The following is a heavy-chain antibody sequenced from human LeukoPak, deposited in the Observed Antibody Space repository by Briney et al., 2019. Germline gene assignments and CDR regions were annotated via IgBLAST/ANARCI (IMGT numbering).Heavy chain of an antibody. V-gene: IGHV1-69*06. CDR2: IMPIFGTT. D-gene: IGHD3-16*01. Sequence: SVKVSCMASGYTFTSYAISCVRHAPGHGLEWMGGIMPIFGTTNYARKIRGRVTLTADKSTRTAYMELSRLRSEDTAVYFWARDDDSRDPPHFDYWGQGTLVTVSS. J-gene: IGHJ4*02. CDR1: GYTFTSYA. CDR3: ARDDDSRDPPHFDY.